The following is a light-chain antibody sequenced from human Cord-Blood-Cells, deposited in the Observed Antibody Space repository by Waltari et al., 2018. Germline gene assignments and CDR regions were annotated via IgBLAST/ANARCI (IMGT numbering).Light chain of an antibody. J-gene: IGKJ4*01. V-gene: IGKV3-11*01. Sequence: EIVLTQSPATLSLSPGESATLSCRAGQRVSSYSAWYQQKPGQAPRLLIYDASNGATGIPARFSGSGSGTGFTLTISSREPGDFGVYYCQQRSNRPLTFGGGTKVEI. CDR1: QRVSSY. CDR3: QQRSNRPLT. CDR2: DAS.